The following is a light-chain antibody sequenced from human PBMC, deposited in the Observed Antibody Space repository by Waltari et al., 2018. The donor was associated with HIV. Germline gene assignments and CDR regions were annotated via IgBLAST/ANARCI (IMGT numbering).Light chain of an antibody. CDR1: QRVSVN. CDR3: QQYNYWPPYT. V-gene: IGKV3-15*01. Sequence: EVVMTQSPATLSVSPGERATLTCRARQRVSVNFAWYQPTPGQPPRLLIYGASTRATGVPARFSGSGSETEFTLTISSLRSEDFAVYYCQQYNYWPPYTFGQGTKLEI. CDR2: GAS. J-gene: IGKJ2*01.